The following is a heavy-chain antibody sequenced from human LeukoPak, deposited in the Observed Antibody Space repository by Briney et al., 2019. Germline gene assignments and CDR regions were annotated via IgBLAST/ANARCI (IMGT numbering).Heavy chain of an antibody. CDR3: ARDTTMITYWFDP. Sequence: GASVKGSCKASGYTFTGYYMHWVRQAPGQGLEWMGWINPNSGGTNYAQKFQGRVTMTRDTSVSTAYMELNRLRSDDTGVYYCARDTTMITYWFDPWGQGTLVTVSS. D-gene: IGHD5-18*01. J-gene: IGHJ5*02. CDR1: GYTFTGYY. CDR2: INPNSGGT. V-gene: IGHV1-2*02.